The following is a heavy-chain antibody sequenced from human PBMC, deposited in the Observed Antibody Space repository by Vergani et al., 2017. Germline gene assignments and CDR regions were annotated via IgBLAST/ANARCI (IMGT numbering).Heavy chain of an antibody. CDR3: ARDNYYDSSGYLTLGY. CDR2: IYYSGST. V-gene: IGHV4-30-4*01. D-gene: IGHD3-22*01. CDR1: GGSISSGDYY. J-gene: IGHJ4*02. Sequence: QVQLQESGPGLVKPSQTLSLTCTVSGGSISSGDYYWSWIRQPPGKGLVWIGYIYYSGSTYYNPSLKSRVTISVDTSKNQFSLKLSSVTAADTAVYYCARDNYYDSSGYLTLGYWGQGTLVTVSS.